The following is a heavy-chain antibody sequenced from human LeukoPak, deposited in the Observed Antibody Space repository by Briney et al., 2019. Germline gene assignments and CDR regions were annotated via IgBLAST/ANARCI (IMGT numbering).Heavy chain of an antibody. CDR3: ARSPDDSYGPDNYYYYYMDV. J-gene: IGHJ6*03. Sequence: SVKVSCKASGFTFTSSAMQWVRQARGQRLEWIGWIVVGSGNTNYAQKFQERVTITRDMSTSTAYMELSSLRSEDTAVYYCARSPDDSYGPDNYYYYYMDVWGKGTTVTVSS. V-gene: IGHV1-58*02. D-gene: IGHD5-18*01. CDR1: GFTFTSSA. CDR2: IVVGSGNT.